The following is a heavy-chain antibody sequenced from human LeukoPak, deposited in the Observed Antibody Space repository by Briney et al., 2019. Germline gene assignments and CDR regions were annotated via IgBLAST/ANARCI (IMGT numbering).Heavy chain of an antibody. D-gene: IGHD4-17*01. V-gene: IGHV3-53*01. Sequence: GGSLRLSCAPSVFTLSSNYMSWGRQAPGKGLEWVSVIYSGGGTYYADSVKGRFTISRDNSKNTLYLQMNSLRAEDTAVYYCVRGDYGDYTLFDYWGQGTLVTVSS. J-gene: IGHJ4*02. CDR2: IYSGGGT. CDR1: VFTLSSNY. CDR3: VRGDYGDYTLFDY.